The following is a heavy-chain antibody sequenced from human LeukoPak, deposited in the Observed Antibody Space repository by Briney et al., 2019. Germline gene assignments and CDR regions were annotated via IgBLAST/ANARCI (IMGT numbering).Heavy chain of an antibody. CDR3: ASKRGGRYPFDY. D-gene: IGHD2-15*01. V-gene: IGHV3-23*01. Sequence: AGGSLRLSCGASGITFSSFPMTWVRQAPGKGLEWIAVISGDGDTTYYADSVKGRFTISRDNSKNTVFLQRNSLRAEDTAVYYCASKRGGRYPFDYWGQGILVTVSS. J-gene: IGHJ4*02. CDR2: ISGDGDTT. CDR1: GITFSSFP.